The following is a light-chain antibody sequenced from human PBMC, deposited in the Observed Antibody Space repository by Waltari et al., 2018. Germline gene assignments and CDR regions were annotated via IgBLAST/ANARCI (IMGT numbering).Light chain of an antibody. Sequence: SVLTQPPSASGTPGQGVTISCSGGSSSIGSNFVSWYQQFPETAPVLLTYSDDRRPSGVPHRLPCPKSGTSSPLAIRGLRSGDEADYYCSAWDDSLSGPVFGGGTKLTVL. CDR1: SSSIGSNF. V-gene: IGLV1-47*02. CDR3: SAWDDSLSGPV. CDR2: SDD. J-gene: IGLJ3*02.